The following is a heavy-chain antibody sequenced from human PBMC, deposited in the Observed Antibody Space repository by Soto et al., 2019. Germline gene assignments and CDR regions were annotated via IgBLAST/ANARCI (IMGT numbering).Heavy chain of an antibody. Sequence: QVQLVESGGGVVQPGRSLRLSCAASGFTFSSYGMHWVHQAPGKGLEWVAVISYDGSNKYYADSVKGRFTISRDNSKNTLYLQMNSLRAEDTSVYYCAKGPPYCSSTSCYIEAGFDYWGQGTLVTVSS. D-gene: IGHD2-2*02. V-gene: IGHV3-30*18. CDR2: ISYDGSNK. J-gene: IGHJ4*02. CDR1: GFTFSSYG. CDR3: AKGPPYCSSTSCYIEAGFDY.